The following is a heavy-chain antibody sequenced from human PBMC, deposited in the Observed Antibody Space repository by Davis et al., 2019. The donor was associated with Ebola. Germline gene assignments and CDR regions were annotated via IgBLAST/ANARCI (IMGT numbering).Heavy chain of an antibody. CDR1: GFTFSSYA. D-gene: IGHD1-1*01. J-gene: IGHJ3*02. CDR3: AREGGTAFDI. CDR2: VSYNGRDT. V-gene: IGHV3-30*03. Sequence: GESLKISCAASGFTFSSYAMHWVRQAPGKGLEWVAFVSYNGRDTYHADSVKGRFTISRDNSKNTLYLQMNSLRVEDPAIYYCAREGGTAFDIWGQGTMVTVSS.